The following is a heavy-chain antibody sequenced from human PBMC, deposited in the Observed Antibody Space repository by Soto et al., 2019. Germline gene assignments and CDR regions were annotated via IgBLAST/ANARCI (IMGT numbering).Heavy chain of an antibody. CDR1: GCSSTSHY. D-gene: IGHD3-10*01. CDR2: SYYTGST. Sequence: QVQLQESGPGLVKPSETLSLTCTVAGCSSTSHYCSWIRQPPGKGLEWLGYSYYTGSTNYNPSLMSRATTSLDTSKNLFSLKLKSSPAPSAAVYYCARHAYGAGFYYGMNVWCQGATGTVSS. J-gene: IGHJ6*02. V-gene: IGHV4-59*08. CDR3: ARHAYGAGFYYGMNV.